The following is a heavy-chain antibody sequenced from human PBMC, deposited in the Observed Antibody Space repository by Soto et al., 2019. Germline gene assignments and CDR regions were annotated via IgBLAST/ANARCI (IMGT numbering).Heavy chain of an antibody. CDR1: GFTFSGSA. J-gene: IGHJ4*02. Sequence: GGSLRLSCAASGFTFSGSAMHWVRQASGKGLEWVGRIRSKANSYATAYAASVKGRFTISRDDSKNTAYLQMNSLKTEDTAVYYCTRHVRYFDWLDFDNWGQGTLVTVSS. V-gene: IGHV3-73*01. CDR2: IRSKANSYAT. D-gene: IGHD3-9*01. CDR3: TRHVRYFDWLDFDN.